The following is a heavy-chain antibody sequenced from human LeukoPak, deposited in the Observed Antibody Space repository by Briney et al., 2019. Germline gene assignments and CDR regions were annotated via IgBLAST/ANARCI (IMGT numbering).Heavy chain of an antibody. CDR2: ISSSSSYI. D-gene: IGHD3-3*01. CDR1: GFTFSSYS. CDR3: ARGQRAHVEWSYYMDV. J-gene: IGHJ6*03. V-gene: IGHV3-21*01. Sequence: GGSLRLSCAASGFTFSSYSMNWVRQAPGQGLEWVSSISSSSSYIYYADSVKGRFTISRDNAKNSLHLQMNSLRGEDTAVYYCARGQRAHVEWSYYMDVWGKGTTVTVSS.